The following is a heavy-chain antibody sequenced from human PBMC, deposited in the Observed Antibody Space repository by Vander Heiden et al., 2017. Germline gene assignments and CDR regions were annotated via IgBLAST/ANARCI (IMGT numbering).Heavy chain of an antibody. CDR2: INPSGGST. CDR1: GYTFTSYY. D-gene: IGHD3-3*01. Sequence: QVQLVQSGAEVKKPGASVKVSCKASGYTFTSYYMHWVRQAPGQGLEWMGIINPSGGSTSYAQKFQGRVTMTRDTSTSTVYMELSSLRSEDTAVYYCARDGSATIFGVVTQHQYNWFDPWGQGTLVTVSS. CDR3: ARDGSATIFGVVTQHQYNWFDP. V-gene: IGHV1-46*01. J-gene: IGHJ5*02.